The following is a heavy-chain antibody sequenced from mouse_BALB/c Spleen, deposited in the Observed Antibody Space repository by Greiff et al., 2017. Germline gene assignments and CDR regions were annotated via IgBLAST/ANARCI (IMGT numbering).Heavy chain of an antibody. Sequence: QVQLKESGAELVKPGASVKLSCKASGYTFTSYYMYWVKQRPGQGLEWIGEINPSNGGTNFNEKFKSKATLTVDKSSSTAYMQLSSLTSEDSAVYYCTRDQSYRYDAMDYWGQGTSVTVSS. V-gene: IGHV1S81*02. CDR1: GYTFTSYY. D-gene: IGHD2-14*01. CDR2: INPSNGGT. CDR3: TRDQSYRYDAMDY. J-gene: IGHJ4*01.